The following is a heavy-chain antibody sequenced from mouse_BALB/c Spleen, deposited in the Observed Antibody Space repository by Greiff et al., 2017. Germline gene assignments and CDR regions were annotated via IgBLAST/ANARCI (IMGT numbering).Heavy chain of an antibody. J-gene: IGHJ2*01. V-gene: IGHV5-6-5*01. CDR3: AGYYYGSSYFDY. CDR2: ISSGGST. Sequence: EVKLVESGGGLVKPGGSLKLSCAASGFTFSGYAMSWVRQTPEKRLEWVASISSGGSTYYPDSVKGRFTISRDNTRNILYLQMSSLRSEDTAMYYCAGYYYGSSYFDYWGQGTTLTVSS. CDR1: GFTFSGYA. D-gene: IGHD1-1*01.